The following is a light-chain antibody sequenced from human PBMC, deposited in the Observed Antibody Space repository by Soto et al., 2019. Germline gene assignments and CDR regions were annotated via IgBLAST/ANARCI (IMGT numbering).Light chain of an antibody. CDR3: CSYAGSYSWV. CDR1: SSDVGGYNY. Sequence: QSALTQPRSVSGSPGQTVTISCTGTSSDVGGYNYVSWYQQHPGKAPKLMIYDVSKRPSGVPDRFSGSKSGNTASLTISGLQAEDEADYYCCSYAGSYSWVFRGGTKLT. J-gene: IGLJ3*02. CDR2: DVS. V-gene: IGLV2-11*01.